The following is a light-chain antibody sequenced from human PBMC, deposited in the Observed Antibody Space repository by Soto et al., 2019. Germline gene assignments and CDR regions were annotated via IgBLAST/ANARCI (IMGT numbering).Light chain of an antibody. V-gene: IGKV1-5*01. J-gene: IGKJ1*01. Sequence: DIRMTQSPSTLSASVGDSVTITCRASQKVSPWLAWYQQKAGKAPKLLIYDVSSLKRGVPSRFSGSGSGTEFTLTISSLQSGDFATYYCQQYDSYWGTFGQGTKVEFK. CDR1: QKVSPW. CDR3: QQYDSYWGT. CDR2: DVS.